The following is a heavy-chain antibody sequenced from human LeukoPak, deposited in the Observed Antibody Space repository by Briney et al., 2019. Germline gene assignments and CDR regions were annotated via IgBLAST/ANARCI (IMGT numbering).Heavy chain of an antibody. V-gene: IGHV3-33*01. J-gene: IGHJ4*02. CDR3: ARTGDTERFDY. CDR1: GFIFSNYG. Sequence: PGGSLRLSCAASGFIFSNYGMHWVRQAPGKGLEWVALIRYDGSKQDYTDSVKGRFTISRDNSKNTLHLQMNSLRAEDMAVYYCARTGDTERFDYWGQGTLVTVSS. D-gene: IGHD5-18*01. CDR2: IRYDGSKQ.